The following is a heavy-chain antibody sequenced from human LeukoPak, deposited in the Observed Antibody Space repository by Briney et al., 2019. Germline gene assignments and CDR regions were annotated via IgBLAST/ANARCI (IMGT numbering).Heavy chain of an antibody. J-gene: IGHJ6*02. CDR2: MNPNSGGT. CDR1: GYTFTSYD. V-gene: IGHV1-2*02. D-gene: IGHD3-10*01. Sequence: GASVKVSCKASGYTFTSYDINWVRQATGQGLEWMGWMNPNSGGTNYAQKFQGRVTMTRDTSISTAYMELSRLRSDDTAVYYCARDNPDYGSGEYYYYGMDVWGQGTTVTVSS. CDR3: ARDNPDYGSGEYYYYGMDV.